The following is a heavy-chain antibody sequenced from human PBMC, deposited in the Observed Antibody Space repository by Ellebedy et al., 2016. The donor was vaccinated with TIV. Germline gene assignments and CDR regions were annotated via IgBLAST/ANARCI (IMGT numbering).Heavy chain of an antibody. CDR2: ISYDGSNK. CDR3: ARDPLRHDYDILTGADY. Sequence: GGSLRLXXAASGFTFSSYAMHWVRQAPGKGLEWVAVISYDGSNKYYADSVKGRFTISRDNSKNTLYLQMNSLRAEDTAVYYCARDPLRHDYDILTGADYWGQGTLVTVSS. V-gene: IGHV3-30-3*01. CDR1: GFTFSSYA. D-gene: IGHD3-9*01. J-gene: IGHJ4*02.